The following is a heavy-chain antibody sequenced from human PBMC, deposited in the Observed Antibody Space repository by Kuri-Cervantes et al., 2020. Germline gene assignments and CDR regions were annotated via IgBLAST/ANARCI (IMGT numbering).Heavy chain of an antibody. Sequence: ASVKVSCKASGYTFTGYYMHWVRQAPGQGLEWMGWINPNSGNTGYAQKFQGRVTMTRNTSISTAYMELSSLRSEDTAVYYCARAGDGDYYDSSGYYDSSTWFDPWGQGTLVTVSS. D-gene: IGHD3-22*01. CDR2: INPNSGNT. CDR1: GYTFTGYY. J-gene: IGHJ5*02. CDR3: ARAGDGDYYDSSGYYDSSTWFDP. V-gene: IGHV1-8*02.